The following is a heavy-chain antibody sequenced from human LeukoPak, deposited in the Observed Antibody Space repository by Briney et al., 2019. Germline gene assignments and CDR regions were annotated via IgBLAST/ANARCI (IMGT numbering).Heavy chain of an antibody. D-gene: IGHD3-22*01. J-gene: IGHJ4*02. CDR3: ARARNNYDTSGFSALGY. Sequence: GESLRLSCAASGFTVSSNYMSWVRQAPGKGLEWVSVIYSGGSTYYADSVKGRFTISRDNSKNTLYLQMNSLRAEDTAVYYCARARNNYDTSGFSALGYWGQGTLVTVSS. CDR1: GFTVSSNY. CDR2: IYSGGST. V-gene: IGHV3-66*01.